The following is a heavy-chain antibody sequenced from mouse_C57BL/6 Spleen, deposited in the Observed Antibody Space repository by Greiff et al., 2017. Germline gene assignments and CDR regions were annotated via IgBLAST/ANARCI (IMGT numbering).Heavy chain of an antibody. CDR1: GFTFSSYA. D-gene: IGHD1-1*01. V-gene: IGHV5-4*01. J-gene: IGHJ4*01. CDR3: AREDVVRSLYAMDY. CDR2: ISDGGSYT. Sequence: EVQLQESGGGLVKPGGSLKLSCAASGFTFSSYAMSWVRQTPEKRLEWVATISDGGSYTYYPDNVKGRFTISRDNAKNNLYLQMSHLKSEDTAMYYCAREDVVRSLYAMDYWGQGTSVTVSS.